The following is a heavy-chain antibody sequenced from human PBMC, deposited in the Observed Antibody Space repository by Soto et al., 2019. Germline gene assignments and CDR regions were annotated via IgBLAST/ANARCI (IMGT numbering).Heavy chain of an antibody. CDR3: AREREDAFDI. V-gene: IGHV3-48*03. CDR2: ISGSGTTI. D-gene: IGHD1-26*01. Sequence: VGSLRLSCVASGFTFSTYEMNWVRLSPGKGLEWVSYISGSGTTIYYPDSVKGRFTISRDNARNSLYLQMNSLRAEDTAFYYCAREREDAFDIWGQGTMVTVSS. CDR1: GFTFSTYE. J-gene: IGHJ3*02.